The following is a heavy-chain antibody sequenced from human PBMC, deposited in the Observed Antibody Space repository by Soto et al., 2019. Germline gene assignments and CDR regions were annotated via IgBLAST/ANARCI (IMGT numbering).Heavy chain of an antibody. D-gene: IGHD6-13*01. CDR2: IYYSGST. CDR1: GGSISSGGYY. V-gene: IGHV4-31*03. J-gene: IGHJ5*02. CDR3: ARDFSRLRDIAAAGTFDP. Sequence: SETLSLTCTVSGGSISSGGYYWSWIRQHPGKGLEWIGYIYYSGSTYYNPSLKSRVTISVDTSKNQFSLKLSSVTAADTAVYYFARDFSRLRDIAAAGTFDPWGQGTLVTVSS.